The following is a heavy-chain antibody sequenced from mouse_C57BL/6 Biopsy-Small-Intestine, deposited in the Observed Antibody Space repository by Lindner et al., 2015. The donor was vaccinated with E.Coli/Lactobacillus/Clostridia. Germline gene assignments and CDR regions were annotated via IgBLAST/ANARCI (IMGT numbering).Heavy chain of an antibody. V-gene: IGHV1-22*01. CDR3: APYGYDFDF. D-gene: IGHD2-2*01. CDR1: GYTFTDYN. Sequence: VQLQESGPELVKSGASVKMSCKASGYTFTDYNLHWMKQSHGKSLEWIGYINPKSGSPTYNQRFKDKATLTIDKSSTTAYMELRSLTSDDSAVYYCAPYGYDFDFWGQGTTLTVSS. CDR2: INPKSGSP. J-gene: IGHJ2*01.